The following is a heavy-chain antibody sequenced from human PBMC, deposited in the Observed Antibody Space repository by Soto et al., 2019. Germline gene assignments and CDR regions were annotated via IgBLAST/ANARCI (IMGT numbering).Heavy chain of an antibody. Sequence: KIAAASVKVSCKASGGTLSNYAISWVRQAAGQGVERIGGITPIFGTTTYAQRLQGRLTITPDESSTTAHMELRRLRSEDTAVYYCARVITVCPCGHYGMYVWGQETTVTDS. V-gene: IGHV1-69*13. CDR3: ARVITVCPCGHYGMYV. D-gene: IGHD4-4*01. CDR1: GGTLSNYA. CDR2: ITPIFGTT. J-gene: IGHJ6*02.